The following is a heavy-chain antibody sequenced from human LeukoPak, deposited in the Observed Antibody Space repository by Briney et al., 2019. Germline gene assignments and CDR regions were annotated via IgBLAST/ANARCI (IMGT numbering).Heavy chain of an antibody. CDR1: GFSFSKYG. CDR2: IWYDGHNK. CDR3: AREWGLIAVAGGPGY. Sequence: QAGGSLRLSCVASGFSFSKYGMHWVRQAPGKGLQWLAIIWYDGHNKYYADSVKGRFTSSRDNSKNTLFLEMNDLKAEDTAVYYCAREWGLIAVAGGPGYWGQGTLVTVSS. J-gene: IGHJ4*02. V-gene: IGHV3-33*01. D-gene: IGHD2-21*01.